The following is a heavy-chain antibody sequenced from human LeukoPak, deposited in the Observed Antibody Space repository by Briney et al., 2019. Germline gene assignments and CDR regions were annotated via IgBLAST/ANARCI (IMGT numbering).Heavy chain of an antibody. V-gene: IGHV1-8*01. CDR1: GYTFTTYD. J-gene: IGHJ1*01. D-gene: IGHD5-12*01. CDR3: ASYSGYGK. CDR2: VNPNSGST. Sequence: ASVKVSCKASGYTFTTYDINWVRQAPGQGLEWMGWVNPNSGSTGYAQNLQGRVTMTTNTSISTAYMELSSLRSEDTAVYYCASYSGYGKWGQGTLVTVSS.